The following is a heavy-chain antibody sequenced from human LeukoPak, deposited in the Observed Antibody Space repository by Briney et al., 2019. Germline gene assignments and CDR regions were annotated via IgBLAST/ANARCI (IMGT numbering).Heavy chain of an antibody. Sequence: SVKVSCKASGGTFSSYAISWVRQAPGQGLEWMGGIIPIFGTANYAQKFQGRVTITADKSTSTAYMELSSLRSEDTAVYYCARGYCSGGSCYSGIVYYYYMDVWGKGTTVTVSS. CDR3: ARGYCSGGSCYSGIVYYYYMDV. J-gene: IGHJ6*03. CDR1: GGTFSSYA. CDR2: IIPIFGTA. D-gene: IGHD2-15*01. V-gene: IGHV1-69*06.